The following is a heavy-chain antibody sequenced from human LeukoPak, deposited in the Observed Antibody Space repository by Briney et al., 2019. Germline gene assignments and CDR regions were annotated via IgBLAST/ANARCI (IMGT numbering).Heavy chain of an antibody. V-gene: IGHV4-39*07. CDR2: IYYSGST. CDR1: VGSMSSSSYY. Sequence: SETLSLTCTVSVGSMSSSSYYWGWIRQPPGKGLEWIGSIYYSGSTYYNPSLKSRVTISVDTSKNQYSLKLSSVTASDTAVYYCARARYGGSKPDYWGQGTLVTVSS. J-gene: IGHJ4*02. CDR3: ARARYGGSKPDY. D-gene: IGHD1-26*01.